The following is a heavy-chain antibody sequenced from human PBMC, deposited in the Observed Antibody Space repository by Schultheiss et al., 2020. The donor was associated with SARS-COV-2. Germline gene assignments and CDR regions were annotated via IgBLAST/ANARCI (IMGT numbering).Heavy chain of an antibody. J-gene: IGHJ6*02. Sequence: GGSLRLSCAASGFTFSSYWMSWVRQAPGKGLEWVANIKQDGSEKYYVDSVKGRFTISRDNAKNSLYLQMNSLRAEDTAVYYCAREQTSSSWYYYYGMDVWGQGTTVTVSS. CDR3: AREQTSSSWYYYYGMDV. V-gene: IGHV3-7*01. CDR1: GFTFSSYW. D-gene: IGHD6-13*01. CDR2: IKQDGSEK.